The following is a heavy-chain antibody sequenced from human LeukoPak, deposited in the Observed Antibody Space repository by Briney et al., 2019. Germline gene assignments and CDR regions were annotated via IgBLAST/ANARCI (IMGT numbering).Heavy chain of an antibody. CDR3: ARDKLRYDFGRFDP. CDR1: GGSFSGYY. V-gene: IGHV4-34*01. Sequence: SETLSLTCAVYGGSFSGYYWSWIRQPPGKGLEWIGEINHSGSTNYNPSLKSRVTISVDTSKNQFSLKLSSVTAADTAVYYCARDKLRYDFGRFDPWGQGTLVTVSS. CDR2: INHSGST. D-gene: IGHD3-3*01. J-gene: IGHJ5*02.